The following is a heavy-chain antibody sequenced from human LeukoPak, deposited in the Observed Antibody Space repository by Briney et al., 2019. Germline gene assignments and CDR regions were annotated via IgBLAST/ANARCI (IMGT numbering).Heavy chain of an antibody. J-gene: IGHJ4*02. CDR3: ATFNDFWSGYSDY. Sequence: GESLKISCKGSGYSFTSYWIGWVRQMPGKGLEWMGIIYPGDSDTRYSPSFQGQVTISADKSISTAYLRWSSLKASDTAMYYCATFNDFWSGYSDYWGQGTLVTVSS. CDR1: GYSFTSYW. CDR2: IYPGDSDT. V-gene: IGHV5-51*01. D-gene: IGHD3-3*01.